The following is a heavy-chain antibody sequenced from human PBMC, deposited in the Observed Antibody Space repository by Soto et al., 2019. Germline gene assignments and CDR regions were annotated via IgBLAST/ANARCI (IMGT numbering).Heavy chain of an antibody. V-gene: IGHV3-30*03. CDR1: GFTFTSYG. CDR3: ARSRDGYSFYFYYGMDG. CDR2: ILHDGSAE. D-gene: IGHD4-4*01. J-gene: IGHJ6*02. Sequence: GGSLRLSCTASGFTFTSYGVHWVRQAPGKGLEWMALILHDGSAEYYADSVKGRFTISRDNSKNTLYLQMNSLRAEDTAVYYCARSRDGYSFYFYYGMDGWGQGTTVTVSS.